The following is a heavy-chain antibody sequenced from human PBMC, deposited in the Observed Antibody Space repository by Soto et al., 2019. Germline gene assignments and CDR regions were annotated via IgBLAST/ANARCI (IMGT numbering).Heavy chain of an antibody. J-gene: IGHJ4*02. CDR2: ISGSGGST. Sequence: GGSLRLSCAASGFTFSSYAMSWVRQAPGKGLEWVSAISGSGGSTYYADSVKGRFTISRDNSKNALYLQMNSLRAEDTAVYYCAKDSRIQLWLLGYWGQGTLVTVSS. CDR3: AKDSRIQLWLLGY. D-gene: IGHD5-18*01. V-gene: IGHV3-23*01. CDR1: GFTFSSYA.